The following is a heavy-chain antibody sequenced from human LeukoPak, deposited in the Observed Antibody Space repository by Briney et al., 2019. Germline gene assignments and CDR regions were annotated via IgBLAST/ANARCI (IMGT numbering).Heavy chain of an antibody. CDR2: ISGSGGST. V-gene: IGHV3-64*01. Sequence: HPGGSLRLSCAASGFTFSDYAMHWVRQAPGKGLEFVSAISGSGGSTYYANSVKGRFIISRDNSKNTLYLQMGSLSAEDMAVYYCARNDYFYYYGLDVWGQGTTVTVSS. J-gene: IGHJ6*02. CDR1: GFTFSDYA. CDR3: ARNDYFYYYGLDV.